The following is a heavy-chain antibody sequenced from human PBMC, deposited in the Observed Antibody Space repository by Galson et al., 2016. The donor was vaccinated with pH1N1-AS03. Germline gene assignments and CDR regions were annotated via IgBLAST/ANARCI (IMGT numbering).Heavy chain of an antibody. J-gene: IGHJ4*02. Sequence: SLRLSCAASGFTFSIYPMNWVRQAPGKGLEWVSSISGSGGSTHYADSVKGRFTISRDNSKNTLSLQINDLRAEDTAVYYCAKERELRIFDSNDSFPFDKWGQRTMVTVSS. CDR2: ISGSGGST. CDR3: AKERELRIFDSNDSFPFDK. CDR1: GFTFSIYP. V-gene: IGHV3-23*01. D-gene: IGHD4-11*01.